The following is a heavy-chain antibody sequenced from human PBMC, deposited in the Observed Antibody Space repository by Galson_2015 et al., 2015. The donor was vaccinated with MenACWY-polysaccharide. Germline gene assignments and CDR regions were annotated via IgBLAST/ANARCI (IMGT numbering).Heavy chain of an antibody. CDR1: GFTFSSYW. Sequence: SLRLSCAASGFTFSSYWMSWVRQAPGKGLEWVANIKQDGSEKYYVDSVKGRFTISRDNAKNSLYLQMNSLRAGDTAVYYCARPWGLWFGESGGYYYGMDVWGQGTTVTVSS. V-gene: IGHV3-7*01. CDR2: IKQDGSEK. CDR3: ARPWGLWFGESGGYYYGMDV. J-gene: IGHJ6*02. D-gene: IGHD3-10*01.